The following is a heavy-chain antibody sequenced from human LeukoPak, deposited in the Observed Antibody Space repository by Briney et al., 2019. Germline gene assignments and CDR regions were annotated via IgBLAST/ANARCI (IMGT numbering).Heavy chain of an antibody. Sequence: PGGSLRLSCAASGFTFSTYGMHWVRQAPGKGLEWVAVVSYDESSIYYADSVKGRFTISRDNSKNTLYLQMNSLRAEDTAVYYCAKENGGKGHDYWGQGTLVTVSS. D-gene: IGHD4-23*01. CDR2: VSYDESSI. CDR3: AKENGGKGHDY. J-gene: IGHJ4*02. CDR1: GFTFSTYG. V-gene: IGHV3-30*18.